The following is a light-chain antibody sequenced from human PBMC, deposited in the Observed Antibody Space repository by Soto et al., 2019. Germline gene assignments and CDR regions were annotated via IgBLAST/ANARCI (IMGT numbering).Light chain of an antibody. CDR1: QGISSA. CDR3: QQFNSYPLLP. CDR2: DAS. J-gene: IGKJ4*01. Sequence: AIQLTQSPSSLSASVGDRVTITCRASQGISSALAWYQQKPGKAPKLLIYDASSLESGVPSRFSGSGSGTDFPHTIRSLQPEDFATYYCQQFNSYPLLPFGGGTKVEIK. V-gene: IGKV1-13*02.